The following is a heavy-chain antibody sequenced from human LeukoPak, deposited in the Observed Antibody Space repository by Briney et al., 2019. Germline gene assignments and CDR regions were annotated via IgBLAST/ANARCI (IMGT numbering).Heavy chain of an antibody. CDR3: AKDPRYIVVVPAATFDY. D-gene: IGHD2-2*01. J-gene: IGHJ4*02. Sequence: GRSLRLSCAASGFTFSSYGMHWVRQAPGKGLEWVAVISYDGSNKYYADSVKGRFTISRDNSKNTLYLQMNSLRAEDTAVYYCAKDPRYIVVVPAATFDYWGQGTLVTVSS. CDR2: ISYDGSNK. V-gene: IGHV3-30*18. CDR1: GFTFSSYG.